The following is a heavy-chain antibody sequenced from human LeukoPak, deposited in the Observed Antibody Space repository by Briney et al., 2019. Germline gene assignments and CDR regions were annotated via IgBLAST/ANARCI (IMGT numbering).Heavy chain of an antibody. CDR1: GDFLSTSLYS. J-gene: IGHJ5*02. D-gene: IGHD4-17*01. CDR3: ARRLGDSPTDWFDP. Sequence: SSETLSLTCSVPGDFLSTSLYSWDWLRQPPGKGMEWIVSIYYSGRTYYQPSLKSQHSISVDTSKNQFSLKLNSVTAADTAVYYCARRLGDSPTDWFDPWGQGTLVTVSS. V-gene: IGHV4-39*01. CDR2: IYYSGRT.